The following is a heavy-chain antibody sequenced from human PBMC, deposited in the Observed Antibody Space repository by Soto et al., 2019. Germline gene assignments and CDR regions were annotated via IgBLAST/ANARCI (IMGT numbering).Heavy chain of an antibody. D-gene: IGHD3-16*01. CDR2: ISGGGGTT. J-gene: IGHJ6*02. CDR3: AKERGYYYYYAMDV. CDR1: GFSFSNFA. Sequence: GGSLRLSCAVSGFSFSNFAMTWVRQAPGMGLEWVSSISGGGGTTYYADSVKGRFSISRDNSKNALYLQLNSLRAEDTAVYYCAKERGYYYYYAMDVWGQGTTVTVSS. V-gene: IGHV3-23*01.